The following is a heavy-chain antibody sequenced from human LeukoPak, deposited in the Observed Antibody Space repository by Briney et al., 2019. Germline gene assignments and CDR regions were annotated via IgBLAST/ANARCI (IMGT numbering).Heavy chain of an antibody. CDR3: ARDLYSSGWYVPY. V-gene: IGHV3-74*01. Sequence: GGSLRLSCAASGFTFSSYWMHWVRQAPGKGLVWFSRINSDGSSTSYADSVKGRFTISRDNAKNTLYLQMNSLRAEDTAVYYCARDLYSSGWYVPYWGQGTLVTVSS. CDR1: GFTFSSYW. CDR2: INSDGSST. D-gene: IGHD6-19*01. J-gene: IGHJ4*02.